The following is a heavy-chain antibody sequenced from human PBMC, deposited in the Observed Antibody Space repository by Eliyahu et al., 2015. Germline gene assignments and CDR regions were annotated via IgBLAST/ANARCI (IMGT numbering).Heavy chain of an antibody. V-gene: IGHV4-39*01. CDR3: ATLGGLIDY. J-gene: IGHJ4*02. Sequence: QLQLQESGPGLVKPSETLSLXCTVSGGSISSSRYYWGWXRXPPGKGLEWIGSIYYSGSTYYNPSLKSRVTISVDTSKNQFSLKLSSVTAADTAVYYCATLGGLIDYWGQGTLVTVSS. CDR1: GGSISSSRYY. CDR2: IYYSGST. D-gene: IGHD4-23*01.